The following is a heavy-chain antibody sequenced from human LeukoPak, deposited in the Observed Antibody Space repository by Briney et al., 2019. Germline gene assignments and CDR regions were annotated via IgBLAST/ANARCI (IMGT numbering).Heavy chain of an antibody. V-gene: IGHV3-66*01. D-gene: IGHD3-10*01. J-gene: IGHJ4*02. CDR3: AKDLHYGSADY. CDR2: IYGGGGT. CDR1: GFTVSSNY. Sequence: PGGSLRLSCAPSGFTVSSNYMSWVRQAPGKGLEWVSLIYGGGGTYYAGSVKGRFTISRDNAKNALYLQMNSLRAEDTAVYYCAKDLHYGSADYWGQGTLVTVSS.